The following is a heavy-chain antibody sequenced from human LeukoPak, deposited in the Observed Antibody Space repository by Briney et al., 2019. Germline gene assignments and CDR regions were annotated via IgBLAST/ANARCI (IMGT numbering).Heavy chain of an antibody. CDR1: GFTFSSFA. CDR3: ARDPRAVWDDQ. CDR2: IKEDGSEK. D-gene: IGHD3-10*01. Sequence: GGSLRLSCAASGFTFSSFAMIWVRQPPGKGLEWVANIKEDGSEKYYVDSVKGRFTISRDNAKNSVYLQMNSLTAEDTAVYYCARDPRAVWDDQWGQGTLVVVSS. V-gene: IGHV3-7*01. J-gene: IGHJ5*02.